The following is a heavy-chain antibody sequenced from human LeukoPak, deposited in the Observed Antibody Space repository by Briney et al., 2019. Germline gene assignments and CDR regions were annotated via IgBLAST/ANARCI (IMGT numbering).Heavy chain of an antibody. V-gene: IGHV3-74*01. D-gene: IGHD3-3*01. CDR3: ARPLTRITIFGVVIIDAFDI. CDR1: GFFVSNDY. J-gene: IGHJ3*02. Sequence: PGGSLRLACAASGFFVSNDYMNWVRQAPGKGLVWVSRINSDGSSTSYADSVKGRFTISRDNAKNTLYLQMNSLRGEDTAVYYCARPLTRITIFGVVIIDAFDIWGQGTMVTVSS. CDR2: INSDGSST.